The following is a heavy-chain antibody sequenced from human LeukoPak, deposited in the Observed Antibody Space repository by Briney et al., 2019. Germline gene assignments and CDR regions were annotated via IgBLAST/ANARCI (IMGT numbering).Heavy chain of an antibody. Sequence: PGGSLRLSCAASGFTFSSYAMSWVRQAPGKGLEWVANIQQGGGEKYYVDSVKGRFTISRDNAKNSLYLQMNSLRADDTAVYYCARVDSGSSGYYTLWGQGTLVTVSS. CDR2: IQQGGGEK. V-gene: IGHV3-7*04. J-gene: IGHJ4*02. CDR3: ARVDSGSSGYYTL. D-gene: IGHD3-22*01. CDR1: GFTFSSYA.